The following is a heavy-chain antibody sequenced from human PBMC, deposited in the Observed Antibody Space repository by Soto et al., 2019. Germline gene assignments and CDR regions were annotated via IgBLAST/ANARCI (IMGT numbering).Heavy chain of an antibody. D-gene: IGHD5-12*01. CDR2: IYYSGST. J-gene: IGHJ5*02. V-gene: IGHV4-59*01. Sequence: SETLSLTCIVSGDSISSYYWSWIRQPPGKGLEWIGYIYYSGSTNYNPSFKSRVTISVDTPKNQFSLKLTSVTAADTAVYYCARGVAAIGPWGQGTLVTVSS. CDR3: ARGVAAIGP. CDR1: GDSISSYY.